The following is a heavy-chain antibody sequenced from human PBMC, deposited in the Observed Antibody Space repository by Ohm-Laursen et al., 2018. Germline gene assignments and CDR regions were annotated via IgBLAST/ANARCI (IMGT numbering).Heavy chain of an antibody. CDR3: ARRGTVGHTTYDY. D-gene: IGHD1-26*01. V-gene: IGHV4-59*08. Sequence: SETLSLTCTVSGGSISSYYWMWIRQPPGKGLEWIGYIHHAQSATYSPSLKSRVTISVDTSKNQFSLKMTSVTAADTAVYYCARRGTVGHTTYDYWGQGTLVTVSS. CDR2: IHHAQSA. J-gene: IGHJ4*02. CDR1: GGSISSYY.